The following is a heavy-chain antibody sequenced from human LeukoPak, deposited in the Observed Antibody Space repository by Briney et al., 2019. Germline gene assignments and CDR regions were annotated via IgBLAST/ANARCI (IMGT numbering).Heavy chain of an antibody. J-gene: IGHJ2*01. Sequence: GGTLRLSCAAFGFTFSSYGMSWVRQAPGKGLEWVSTIIASGGSTYDADSVKGRFTISRDNSRNTPYLQMNSLRAEDTAVYYCAKGFYGSRYWYFDRWGRGTPVTVSS. CDR1: GFTFSSYG. CDR2: IIASGGST. CDR3: AKGFYGSRYWYFDR. V-gene: IGHV3-23*01. D-gene: IGHD3-10*01.